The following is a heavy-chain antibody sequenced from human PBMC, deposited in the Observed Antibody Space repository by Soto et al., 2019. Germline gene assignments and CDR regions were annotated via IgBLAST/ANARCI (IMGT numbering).Heavy chain of an antibody. D-gene: IGHD2-15*01. J-gene: IGHJ6*02. CDR2: IIPVFVTP. CDR3: AGGVVLWGEVALYGLDV. V-gene: IGHV1-69*15. Sequence: QVPLVQSGAEVRKPGSSVKVSCKAYGGSFKSYAISWVRQAPGQGLEWMGTIIPVFVTPNYARKFQDRVTITADESTTTAYMEMRSLTNEDTGVYYCAGGVVLWGEVALYGLDVWGHGTTVTVAS. CDR1: GGSFKSYA.